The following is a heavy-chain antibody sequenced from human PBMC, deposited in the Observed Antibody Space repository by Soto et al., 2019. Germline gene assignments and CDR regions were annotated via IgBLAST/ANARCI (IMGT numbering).Heavy chain of an antibody. CDR2: NYDSGGT. V-gene: IGHV4-59*08. D-gene: IGHD4-17*01. J-gene: IGHJ4*02. Sequence: QVQLQESGPGLVKPSETLSLTCTVSGGSISSYYWSWIRQPPGKGLEWIGYNYDSGGTNYNPSLKSRVTISVDTSKDQFALKLSSVTAADTAVYFCARHETRHGDSDYGGQGTLVPVSS. CDR3: ARHETRHGDSDY. CDR1: GGSISSYY.